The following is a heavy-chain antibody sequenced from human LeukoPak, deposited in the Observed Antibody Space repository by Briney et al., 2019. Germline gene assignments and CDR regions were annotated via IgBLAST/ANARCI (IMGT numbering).Heavy chain of an antibody. Sequence: SETLSLTCAVYGGSFSGYYWSWIRQPPGKGLEWIGEINHSGSTNYNPSLKSRVTISVDTSKNQFSLKLTSVTAADTAVYYCARVPTGMLGFDYWGQGTLVTVSS. V-gene: IGHV4-34*01. D-gene: IGHD2-8*02. J-gene: IGHJ4*02. CDR3: ARVPTGMLGFDY. CDR1: GGSFSGYY. CDR2: INHSGST.